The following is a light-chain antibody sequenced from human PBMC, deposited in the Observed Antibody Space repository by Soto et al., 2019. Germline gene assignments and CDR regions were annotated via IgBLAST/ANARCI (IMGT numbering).Light chain of an antibody. CDR3: QQYTSYPRT. Sequence: DIQMTQSPSTLSASVGDRVTITCRASQSISGRLAWYQQKPGKAPKLVIYDASSLESGVPSRFSGSGSGTDFTLTISSLQPDDFASYFYQQYTSYPRTFGGGTKVEIK. V-gene: IGKV1-5*01. J-gene: IGKJ4*01. CDR1: QSISGR. CDR2: DAS.